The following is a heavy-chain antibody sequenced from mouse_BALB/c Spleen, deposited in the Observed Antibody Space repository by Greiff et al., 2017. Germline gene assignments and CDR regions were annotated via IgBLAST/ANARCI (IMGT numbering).Heavy chain of an antibody. CDR3: ARQGDYDPYYAMDY. CDR1: GFTFSSYG. Sequence: EVKVVESGGDLVKPGGSLKLSCAASGFTFSSYGMSWVRQTPDKRLEWVATISSGGSYTYYPDSVKGRFTISRDNAKNTLYLQMSSLKSEDTAMYYCARQGDYDPYYAMDYWGQGTSVTVSS. D-gene: IGHD2-4*01. V-gene: IGHV5-6*01. CDR2: ISSGGSYT. J-gene: IGHJ4*01.